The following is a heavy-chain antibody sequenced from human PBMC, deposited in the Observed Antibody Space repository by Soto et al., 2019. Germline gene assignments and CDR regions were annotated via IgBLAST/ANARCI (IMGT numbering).Heavy chain of an antibody. J-gene: IGHJ4*02. CDR3: ARARHRYFDF. CDR1: VGSMTTGSYC. CDR2: VFRSGSV. Sequence: SETRSVTCIVSVGSMTTGSYCWSWIRRPPGKGLEWIGYVFRSGSVNYSPSFKSRVTISIDTSKNQFSLMLKSVTAADTAVYFCARARHRYFDFWGQGALVTVSS. V-gene: IGHV4-61*01.